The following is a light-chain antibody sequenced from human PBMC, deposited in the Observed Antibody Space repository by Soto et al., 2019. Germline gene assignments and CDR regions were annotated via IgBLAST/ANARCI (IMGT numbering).Light chain of an antibody. CDR1: ESVLYRDGNSY. CDR3: MQVTYWPYP. Sequence: DVVMTQSPLSLPVTLGQSASVSCRSSESVLYRDGNSYLSWFQQRPGQSPRRLIYKVSNRDSVVPDRINGSGSDTDCTLKISRVEAEDVAVYYCMQVTYWPYPLGQGTQLEIK. J-gene: IGKJ2*01. CDR2: KVS. V-gene: IGKV2-30*01.